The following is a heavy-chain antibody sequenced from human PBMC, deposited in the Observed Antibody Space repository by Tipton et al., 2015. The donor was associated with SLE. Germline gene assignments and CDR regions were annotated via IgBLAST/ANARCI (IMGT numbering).Heavy chain of an antibody. Sequence: SLRLSCSASGFTFSSYWMSWVRQAPGKGLEWVANIKQDGSERFYVDSLRGRIIISRDNAKNSLYLQMNSLRAEDTAVYYCARVGDSSGYYYSLPRPSFDSWGQGTPVTVSS. J-gene: IGHJ4*02. V-gene: IGHV3-7*01. D-gene: IGHD3-22*01. CDR3: ARVGDSSGYYYSLPRPSFDS. CDR2: IKQDGSER. CDR1: GFTFSSYW.